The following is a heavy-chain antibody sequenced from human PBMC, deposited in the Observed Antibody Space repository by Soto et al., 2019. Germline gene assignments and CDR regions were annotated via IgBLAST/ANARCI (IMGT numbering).Heavy chain of an antibody. Sequence: QVQLVESGGGVVQPGRSLRLSCAASGFSFRTHGMHWVRQAPGEGLEWVGVISYDGTHKFYGDSVKGRFTTSRDNSKNTLFLQMDSLTTEDTAMYFCVKETPDYGGTNWFGSWGQGTLVTVSS. CDR3: VKETPDYGGTNWFGS. V-gene: IGHV3-30*18. CDR2: ISYDGTHK. D-gene: IGHD4-17*01. J-gene: IGHJ5*01. CDR1: GFSFRTHG.